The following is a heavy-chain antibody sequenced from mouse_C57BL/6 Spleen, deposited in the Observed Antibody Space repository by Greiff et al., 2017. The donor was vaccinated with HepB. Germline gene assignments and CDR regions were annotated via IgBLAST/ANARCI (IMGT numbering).Heavy chain of an antibody. D-gene: IGHD1-1*01. J-gene: IGHJ3*01. CDR3: TTSTYYEGVAY. V-gene: IGHV14-4*01. CDR2: IDPENGDT. Sequence: VQLQQSGAELVRPGASVKLSCTASGFNIKDDYMHWVKQRPEQGLEWIGWIDPENGDTEYASKFQGKATITADTSSNTAYLQLSSLTSEDTAVYYCTTSTYYEGVAYWGQGTLVTVSA. CDR1: GFNIKDDY.